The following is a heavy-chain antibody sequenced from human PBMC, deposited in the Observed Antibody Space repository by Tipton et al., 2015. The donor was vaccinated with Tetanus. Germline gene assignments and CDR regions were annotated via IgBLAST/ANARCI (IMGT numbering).Heavy chain of an antibody. Sequence: QVQLVQSGPEVKKPGSSVKVSCKASGGTFSSYAISWVRQAPGQGLEWMGGIIPIFGTANYAQKFQGRVTVTADKSTSTAYMELSSLRSEDTAVYYCARRGAFGDYYYGMDVWGQGTTVTVSS. D-gene: IGHD1-26*01. J-gene: IGHJ6*02. CDR1: GGTFSSYA. CDR2: IIPIFGTA. CDR3: ARRGAFGDYYYGMDV. V-gene: IGHV1-69*06.